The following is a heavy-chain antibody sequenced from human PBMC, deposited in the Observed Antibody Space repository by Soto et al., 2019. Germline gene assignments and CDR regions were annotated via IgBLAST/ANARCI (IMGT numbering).Heavy chain of an antibody. Sequence: QVELQQWGAGLLKPSETLSLTCAVYGGSFSGYYWSWIRQPPGKGLEWIGEINHRGSTNYNPSLKGRGTLSADTSNNQFSLKLRSVTAAATPVSYGARAYSGYDFDYWGQGTLVTVSS. CDR3: ARAYSGYDFDY. V-gene: IGHV4-34*01. J-gene: IGHJ4*02. D-gene: IGHD5-12*01. CDR2: INHRGST. CDR1: GGSFSGYY.